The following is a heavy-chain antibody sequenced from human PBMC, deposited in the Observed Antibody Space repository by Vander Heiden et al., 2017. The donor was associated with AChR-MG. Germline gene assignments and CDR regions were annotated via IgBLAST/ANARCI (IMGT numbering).Heavy chain of an antibody. J-gene: IGHJ6*02. D-gene: IGHD3-10*01. Sequence: QVQLQESGPGLMRPSETLTLTCNVPGGSIDKYYWNWISQPAGKGLEWIGRIYASGATNTNPSLKRRVTMSVDTSKNNFSLKLRSVTAADTAIYYCARAFTVPTSGQGFYQYAMDVWGQGTTVTVSS. V-gene: IGHV4-4*07. CDR2: IYASGAT. CDR1: GGSIDKYY. CDR3: ARAFTVPTSGQGFYQYAMDV.